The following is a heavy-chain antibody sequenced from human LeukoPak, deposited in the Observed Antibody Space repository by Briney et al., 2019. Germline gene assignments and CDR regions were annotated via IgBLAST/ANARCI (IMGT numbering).Heavy chain of an antibody. CDR2: INPNSGGT. CDR1: GYTSTGYY. D-gene: IGHD6-19*01. J-gene: IGHJ4*02. CDR3: ASQGQWLDPFDY. Sequence: GPVKVSCKASGYTSTGYYMHWVRQAPGQGLEWMGWINPNSGGTNYAQKFQGRVTMTRDTSISTAYMELSRLRSDDTAVYYCASQGQWLDPFDYWGQGTLVTVSS. V-gene: IGHV1-2*02.